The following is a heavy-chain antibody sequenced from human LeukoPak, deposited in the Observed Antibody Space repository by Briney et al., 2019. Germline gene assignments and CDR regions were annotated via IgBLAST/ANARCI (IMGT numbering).Heavy chain of an antibody. J-gene: IGHJ4*02. Sequence: TGGSLRLSCAASGITFNNYWLHWVRQAPGKGLVWVSRIDTDGSGTIHADSVKGRFTVSRDNAKNTLYLQMTSLRAEDTAVYYCARGGYSSGLDYWGQGILVTVSS. D-gene: IGHD6-19*01. V-gene: IGHV3-74*01. CDR2: IDTDGSGT. CDR3: ARGGYSSGLDY. CDR1: GITFNNYW.